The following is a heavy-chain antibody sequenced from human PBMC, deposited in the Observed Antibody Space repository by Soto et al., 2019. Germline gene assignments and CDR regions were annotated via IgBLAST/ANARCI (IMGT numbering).Heavy chain of an antibody. CDR2: IYYSGST. CDR3: DSFMTTVTNDQVX. Sequence: SETLSLTCTVSGGSISSGDYYWSWIRQPPGKGLELIGYIYYSGSTYYNPSLKSRVTISVDTSKNQFSLKLRPVTAADTAVYYCDSFMTTVTNDQVXWGQGTRVTVSX. J-gene: IGHJ4*02. CDR1: GGSISSGDYY. V-gene: IGHV4-30-4*02. D-gene: IGHD4-17*01.